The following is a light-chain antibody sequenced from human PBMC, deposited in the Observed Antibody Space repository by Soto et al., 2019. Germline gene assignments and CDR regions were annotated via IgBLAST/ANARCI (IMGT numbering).Light chain of an antibody. CDR3: SSYTRSSPLV. V-gene: IGLV2-14*01. CDR2: EVS. CDR1: SSDVGGYNY. Sequence: QSALTQPASVSGSPGQSITISCTGTSSDVGGYNYVSWYQHHPGKAPKLMIYEVSNRPSGVSNRYSGSKSGNTASLTISGLQAEDEADYYCSSYTRSSPLVFGTGTKLPVL. J-gene: IGLJ1*01.